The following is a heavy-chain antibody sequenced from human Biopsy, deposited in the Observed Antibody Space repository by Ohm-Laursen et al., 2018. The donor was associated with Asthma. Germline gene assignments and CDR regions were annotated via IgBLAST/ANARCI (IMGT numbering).Heavy chain of an antibody. CDR2: SNQSGGP. V-gene: IGHV4-34*01. D-gene: IGHD2-15*01. Sequence: PSQTLSLTCAVSGGSFSGYYWSWLRQPPGKGLEWIGESNQSGGPNYNPSLKSRVTISIDTSKNQVSLKLSSVTAADTAVYYCAGFCSGGNCPDHWGQGTLVTVSS. J-gene: IGHJ4*02. CDR1: GGSFSGYY. CDR3: AGFCSGGNCPDH.